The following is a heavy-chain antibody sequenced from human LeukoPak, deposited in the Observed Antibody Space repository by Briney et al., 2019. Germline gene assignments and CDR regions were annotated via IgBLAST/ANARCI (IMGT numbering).Heavy chain of an antibody. CDR1: GFTFSSYW. D-gene: IGHD2-2*01. CDR3: ARHAINSNYFDY. J-gene: IGHJ4*02. V-gene: IGHV3-7*03. Sequence: GGSLRLSCAASGFTFSSYWMSWVRQAPGKGLEWVADIKQDGSETYYVDSVRGRFTISRDNAKNSLYLQMNSLRADDTVVYYCARHAINSNYFDYWGQGTPVTASS. CDR2: IKQDGSET.